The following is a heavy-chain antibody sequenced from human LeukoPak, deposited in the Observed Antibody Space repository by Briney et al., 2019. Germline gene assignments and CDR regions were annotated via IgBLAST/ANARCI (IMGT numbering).Heavy chain of an antibody. Sequence: SETLSLTCAVYGGSFSGYYWSWIRQPPGKGLEWIGEINHSGSTNYNPSLKSRVTISADTSKNQFSLKLSSVTAADTAVYYCARVVVVVPAATNYFDYWGQGTLVTVSS. J-gene: IGHJ4*02. CDR3: ARVVVVVPAATNYFDY. CDR1: GGSFSGYY. D-gene: IGHD2-2*01. CDR2: INHSGST. V-gene: IGHV4-34*01.